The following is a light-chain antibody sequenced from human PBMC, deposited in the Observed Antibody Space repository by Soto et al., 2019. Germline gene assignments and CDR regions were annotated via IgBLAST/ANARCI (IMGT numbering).Light chain of an antibody. CDR1: QSVSSY. CDR2: DAS. CDR3: QQCSNWLRFT. Sequence: EIVLTQSPAPLSLSPGERATLSCRASQSVSSYLAWYQQKPGQAPRLLIYDASNRATGIPARFSGSGSATAFTLTISSREPGDLSVYYSQQCSNWLRFTCGPGPKVDIK. V-gene: IGKV3-11*01. J-gene: IGKJ3*01.